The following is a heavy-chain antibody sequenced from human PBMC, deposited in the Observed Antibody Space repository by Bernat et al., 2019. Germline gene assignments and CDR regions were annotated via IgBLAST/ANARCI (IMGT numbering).Heavy chain of an antibody. Sequence: EVQLVESGGGLVQPGGSLRLSCAASGFTFSSYSMNWVRQAPGKGLEWVSYISSSSSTIYYADSVKGRFTLSRDNAKNSLSLQMNSLRDEDTAVYYCASLWYGDLRDSYYYYGMDVWGQGTTVTVSS. D-gene: IGHD4-17*01. CDR2: ISSSSSTI. CDR1: GFTFSSYS. CDR3: ASLWYGDLRDSYYYYGMDV. J-gene: IGHJ6*02. V-gene: IGHV3-48*02.